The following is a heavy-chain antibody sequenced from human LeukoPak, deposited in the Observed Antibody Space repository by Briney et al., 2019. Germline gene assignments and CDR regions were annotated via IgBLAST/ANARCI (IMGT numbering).Heavy chain of an antibody. CDR2: IYYRGNT. CDR3: ARLSAQLEYYYYGMDV. CDR1: GGSISSSSYY. Sequence: SETLSLTCTVSGGSISSSSYYWGWIRQPPGKGLEWIGYIYYRGNTNYNPSLKSRVTISVDTSKNKFSLKLSSVTAADTAVYYCARLSAQLEYYYYGMDVWGRGTTVTVSS. D-gene: IGHD5-24*01. J-gene: IGHJ6*02. V-gene: IGHV4-61*05.